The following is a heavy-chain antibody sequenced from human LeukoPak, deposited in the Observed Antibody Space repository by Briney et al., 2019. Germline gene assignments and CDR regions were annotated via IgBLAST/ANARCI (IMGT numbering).Heavy chain of an antibody. D-gene: IGHD3-3*01. CDR2: ISSSGSTI. Sequence: PGGSLRLPCAASGFTFSSYEMNWVRQAQGKGLEWVSYISSSGSTIYYADPLKGRFPISRDTAKHSLYLQINTLRDEDTAVYYCARDVGFWSGIENWFDPWGQGTLVTVSS. CDR3: ARDVGFWSGIENWFDP. J-gene: IGHJ5*02. V-gene: IGHV3-48*03. CDR1: GFTFSSYE.